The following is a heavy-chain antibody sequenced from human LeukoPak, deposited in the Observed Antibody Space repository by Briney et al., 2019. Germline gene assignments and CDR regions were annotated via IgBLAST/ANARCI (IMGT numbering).Heavy chain of an antibody. CDR3: ATYGITIFGVAFDY. J-gene: IGHJ4*02. CDR1: GYTFTDYY. Sequence: ASVKISCKVSGYTFTDYYMHWVQQAPGKGLEWMGLVDPEDGETIYAEKFQGRVTITADTSKATAYMELSSLRSEDTAVYYCATYGITIFGVAFDYWGQGTLVTVSS. D-gene: IGHD3-3*01. CDR2: VDPEDGET. V-gene: IGHV1-69-2*01.